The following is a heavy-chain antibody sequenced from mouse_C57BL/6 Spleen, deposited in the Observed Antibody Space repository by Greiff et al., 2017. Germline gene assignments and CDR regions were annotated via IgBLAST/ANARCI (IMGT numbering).Heavy chain of an antibody. D-gene: IGHD1-1*01. CDR3: ARCYGSRYYFDY. Sequence: QVQLQQPGAELVMPGASVKLSCKASGYTFTSYWMHWVKQRPGQGLEWIGEIDPSDSYTNYNQKFKGKSTLTVDKSSSTAYMQLSSLTSEDSAVYCCARCYGSRYYFDYWGQGTTLTVSS. CDR2: IDPSDSYT. J-gene: IGHJ2*01. V-gene: IGHV1-69*01. CDR1: GYTFTSYW.